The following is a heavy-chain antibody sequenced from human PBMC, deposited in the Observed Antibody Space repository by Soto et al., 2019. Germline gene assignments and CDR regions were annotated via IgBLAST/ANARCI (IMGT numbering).Heavy chain of an antibody. CDR2: IIPILEVA. J-gene: IGHJ4*02. Sequence: QVQLVQSGAEVKKPGSSVKVSCKASGGTFSTSTFTWVRQAPGQGLEWMGRIIPILEVADYAQEFQGRVTINADKSTCKAYMEMSSLKSEDTAVYYCARDSPIGSVFSGYDAIEYWGQGTLVTVSS. CDR3: ARDSPIGSVFSGYDAIEY. CDR1: GGTFSTST. V-gene: IGHV1-69*08. D-gene: IGHD5-12*01.